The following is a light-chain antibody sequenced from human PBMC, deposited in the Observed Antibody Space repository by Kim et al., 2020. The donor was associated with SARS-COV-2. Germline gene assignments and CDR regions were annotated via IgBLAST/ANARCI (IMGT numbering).Light chain of an antibody. CDR3: QQNSSSRT. V-gene: IGKV3-20*01. J-gene: IGKJ4*01. Sequence: EIVLTQSPGTLSLSPGERATLSCRASQSVSSSYLAWYQQKPGQAPRLLIYGASSSATGIPDRFSGSASGTDFTPTISRLEPEEFAVYCCQQNSSSRTFGGGTKVDIK. CDR1: QSVSSSY. CDR2: GAS.